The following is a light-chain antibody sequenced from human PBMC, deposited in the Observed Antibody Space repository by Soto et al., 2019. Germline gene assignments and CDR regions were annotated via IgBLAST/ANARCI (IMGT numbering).Light chain of an antibody. V-gene: IGKV3-15*01. CDR1: QSVNNN. CDR3: QQYDNWPLT. Sequence: EIVMTQSPATLSVSPGERATLSCRASQSVNNNLAWYQQKPGQTPRLLFYSISTRATGIPARFSGSGSGTEFTLTISSLQSEDLAVYYCQQYDNWPLTFGGGTKVEIK. J-gene: IGKJ4*01. CDR2: SIS.